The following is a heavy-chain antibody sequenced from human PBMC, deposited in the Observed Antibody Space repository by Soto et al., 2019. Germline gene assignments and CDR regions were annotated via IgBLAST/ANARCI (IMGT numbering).Heavy chain of an antibody. D-gene: IGHD6-13*01. CDR2: IYWDDDK. Sequence: QITLKDSGPTLVKHTQTLTLTCTFSGFSLSTSGVGVGWIRQPPGKALEWLALIYWDDDKRYSPSLKSRLTITKDTSKNQVVLTMTNMDPVDTATYDCSHSVPGIAAAGTMWFDPWGQGTLVTVSS. J-gene: IGHJ5*02. CDR1: GFSLSTSGVG. V-gene: IGHV2-5*02. CDR3: SHSVPGIAAAGTMWFDP.